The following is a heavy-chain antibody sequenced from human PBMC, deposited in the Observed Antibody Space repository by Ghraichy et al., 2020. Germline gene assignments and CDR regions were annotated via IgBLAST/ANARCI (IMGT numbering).Heavy chain of an antibody. D-gene: IGHD3-10*01. J-gene: IGHJ6*02. V-gene: IGHV3-23*01. Sequence: GGSLRLSCAASGFTFSSYVMSWVRQAPGKGLEWVSAVSGSGDSTYYADSVRGRFTISRDNSKNTLYLQMNSLRAEDTAVYYCAKYGQGYYYYGMDVWGQGTTVTVSS. CDR3: AKYGQGYYYYGMDV. CDR2: VSGSGDST. CDR1: GFTFSSYV.